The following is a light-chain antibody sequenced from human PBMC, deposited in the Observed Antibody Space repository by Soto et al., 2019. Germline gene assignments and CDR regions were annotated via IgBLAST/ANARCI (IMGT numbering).Light chain of an antibody. CDR1: QGISSY. V-gene: IGKV1-9*01. CDR3: QQLNPVT. CDR2: TVS. Sequence: DIQLTQSPSFLSASVGDRVTITCRASQGISSYFAWYQQKPGKAPKLLIYTVSTLQSGVPSRFSGSGSGTEFTLTISNLQPEDFATYYCQQLNPVTFGQGTRLEIK. J-gene: IGKJ5*01.